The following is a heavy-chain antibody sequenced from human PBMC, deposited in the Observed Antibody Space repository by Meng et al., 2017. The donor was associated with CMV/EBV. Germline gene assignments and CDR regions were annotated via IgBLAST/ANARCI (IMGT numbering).Heavy chain of an antibody. J-gene: IGHJ5*02. V-gene: IGHV4-39*07. CDR1: GSIRSRSCD. CDR2: VDYSENT. D-gene: IGHD1-26*01. Sequence: GSIRSRSCDWGGSSQPPGEGLGWVGNVDYSENTYYSPSLKRRVTISLDTSKNQFSLNLSPVTAADTAVYYCARRGRSGSLNWFDPWGQGTLVTVSS. CDR3: ARRGRSGSLNWFDP.